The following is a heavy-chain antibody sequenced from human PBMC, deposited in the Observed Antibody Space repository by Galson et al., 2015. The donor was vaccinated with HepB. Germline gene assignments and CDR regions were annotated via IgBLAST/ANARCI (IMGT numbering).Heavy chain of an antibody. CDR1: EITFSSYW. CDR3: AKDTGTGTPSGLRGMDV. J-gene: IGHJ6*02. CDR2: ISWNSGSI. Sequence: SLRLSCAASEITFSSYWMSWVRQAPGKGLEWVSGISWNSGSIGYADSVKGRFTISRDNAKNSLYLQMNSLRAEDTALYYCAKDTGTGTPSGLRGMDVWGQGTTVTVSS. D-gene: IGHD1-1*01. V-gene: IGHV3-9*01.